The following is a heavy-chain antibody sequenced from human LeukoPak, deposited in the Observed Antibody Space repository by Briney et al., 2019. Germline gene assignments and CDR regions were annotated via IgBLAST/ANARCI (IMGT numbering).Heavy chain of an antibody. CDR2: IYSGGST. CDR1: GFTVSSNY. D-gene: IGHD4-17*01. V-gene: IGHV3-66*01. J-gene: IGHJ4*02. Sequence: GGSLRLSCAASGFTVSSNYMSWVRQAPGKGLEWVSVIYSGGSTYYADSVKGRFTISRDNSKNTLYLQMNSLRAEDTAVHYCARGGTVTPFDYWGQGTLVTVSS. CDR3: ARGGTVTPFDY.